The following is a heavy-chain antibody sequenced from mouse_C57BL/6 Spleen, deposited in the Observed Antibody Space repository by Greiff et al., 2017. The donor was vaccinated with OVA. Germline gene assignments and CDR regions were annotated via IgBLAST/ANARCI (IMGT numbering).Heavy chain of an antibody. D-gene: IGHD4-1*01. J-gene: IGHJ2*01. CDR1: GYTFTDYE. CDR3: TGAGTLYYFDY. Sequence: QVKLQQSGAELVRPGASVTLSCKASGYTFTDYEMHWVKQTPVHGLEWIGAIDPETGGTAYNQKFKGKAILTADKSYSTAYMELRSLTSEDSAVYYCTGAGTLYYFDYWGQGTTLTVSS. CDR2: IDPETGGT. V-gene: IGHV1-15*01.